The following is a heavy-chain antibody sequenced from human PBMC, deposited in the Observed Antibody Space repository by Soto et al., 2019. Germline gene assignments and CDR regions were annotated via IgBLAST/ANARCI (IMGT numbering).Heavy chain of an antibody. D-gene: IGHD5-12*01. CDR1: GGSISSSSYY. CDR2: IYYSGST. Sequence: QLQLQESGPGLVKPSETLSLTCTVSGGSISSSSYYWGWIRQPPGKGLEWIGSIYYSGSTYYNPSLKSRLTIGVDTSKNRFSLELSSVAAADTAVYYCARALMDGYQRYYFDYWGQGALVAVSS. J-gene: IGHJ4*02. CDR3: ARALMDGYQRYYFDY. V-gene: IGHV4-39*01.